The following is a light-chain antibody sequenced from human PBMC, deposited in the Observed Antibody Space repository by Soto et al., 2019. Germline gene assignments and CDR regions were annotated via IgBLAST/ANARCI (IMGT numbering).Light chain of an antibody. CDR3: MQGKYWPPIT. CDR2: RAS. J-gene: IGKJ5*01. Sequence: DVVMTQSPLSLPVTLGQPASISCRSGQILVYSDGNSYLSWFQQRPGQSPRRLIYRASNRDSGVPDRFSGSGSGTDFTLKISRVEVEDVGVYYCMQGKYWPPITFGQGTRLEIK. CDR1: QILVYSDGNSY. V-gene: IGKV2-30*01.